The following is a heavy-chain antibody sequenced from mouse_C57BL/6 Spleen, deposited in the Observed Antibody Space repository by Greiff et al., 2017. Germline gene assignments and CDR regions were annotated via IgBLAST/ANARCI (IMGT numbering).Heavy chain of an antibody. CDR3: ARGLTGYFDV. Sequence: EVKLMESEGGLVQPGSSMKLSCTASGFTFSDYYMAWVRQVPEKGLEWVANINYDGSSTYYLDSLKSRFIISRDNAKNILYLQMSSLKSEDTATYYCARGLTGYFDVWGTGTTVTVSS. CDR1: GFTFSDYY. D-gene: IGHD1-1*01. V-gene: IGHV5-16*01. CDR2: INYDGSST. J-gene: IGHJ1*03.